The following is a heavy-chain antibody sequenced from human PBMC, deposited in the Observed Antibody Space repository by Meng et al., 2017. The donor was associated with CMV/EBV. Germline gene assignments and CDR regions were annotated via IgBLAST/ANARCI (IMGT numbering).Heavy chain of an antibody. CDR2: ISGGDGRT. J-gene: IGHJ1*01. CDR1: FTVSSSD. CDR3: AKDIRRCEDQCPGYFHA. Sequence: FTVSSSDMAWARQTPGKGLEWVASISGGDGRTHYADSVKGRFTISRDNSKNTLYVQMNSLRGEDTAVYYCAKDIRRCEDQCPGYFHAWGQGTLVTVSS. V-gene: IGHV3-23*01. D-gene: IGHD5/OR15-5a*01.